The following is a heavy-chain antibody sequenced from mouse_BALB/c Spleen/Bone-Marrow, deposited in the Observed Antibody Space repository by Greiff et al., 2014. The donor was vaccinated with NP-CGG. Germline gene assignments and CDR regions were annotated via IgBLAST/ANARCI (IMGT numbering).Heavy chain of an antibody. D-gene: IGHD1-1*01. Sequence: VQLQQSGAELVKPGASVKLSCKASGYTFTSYYMYWVKQRPGQGLEWIGEINPSNGGTNFNEKFKSKATLTVDKSSNTAYVQLSSPTSEDSAVYHCTRSNYGYWFFDVWGAGTTVTVSS. J-gene: IGHJ1*01. V-gene: IGHV1S81*02. CDR1: GYTFTSYY. CDR2: INPSNGGT. CDR3: TRSNYGYWFFDV.